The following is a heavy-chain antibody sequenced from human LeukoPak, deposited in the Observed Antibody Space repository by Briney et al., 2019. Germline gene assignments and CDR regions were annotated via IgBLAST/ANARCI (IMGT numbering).Heavy chain of an antibody. J-gene: IGHJ5*02. CDR2: IYNSGST. Sequence: PSETLSLTCTVSGGSIRSYYWSWIRQPPGKGLEWIGYIYNSGSTNYNPSLKSRVTISVDTSKNQFSLKLSSVTAADTAVYYCARPWHDSSIVGFDPWGQGTLVTVSS. CDR1: GGSIRSYY. D-gene: IGHD4-11*01. CDR3: ARPWHDSSIVGFDP. V-gene: IGHV4-59*01.